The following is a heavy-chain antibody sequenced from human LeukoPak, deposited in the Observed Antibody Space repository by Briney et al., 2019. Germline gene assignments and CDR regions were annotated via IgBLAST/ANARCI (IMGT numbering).Heavy chain of an antibody. CDR2: IQYDGSKK. Sequence: PGGSLRLSCVASGFTFSSNGMHWVRQAPGKGLEWVTFIQYDGSKKYYADSVKGRFTISRDNSKNTLYLQMNSLRAEDTAVYYCAKESEYYDMLSGSDQHYFDYWGQGTLVTVSS. D-gene: IGHD3-9*01. V-gene: IGHV3-30*02. CDR3: AKESEYYDMLSGSDQHYFDY. CDR1: GFTFSSNG. J-gene: IGHJ4*02.